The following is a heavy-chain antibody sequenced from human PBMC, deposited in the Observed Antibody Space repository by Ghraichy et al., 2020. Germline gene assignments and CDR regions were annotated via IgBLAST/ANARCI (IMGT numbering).Heavy chain of an antibody. Sequence: GESLNISCVASGFTFSAASMSWVRQAPGKGLEWVGRIKSKTDGETTDYAAPVKGRFTISRDDEKDTLYLHLNSLKIEDTAVYYCTTQYYYDTGGYWGPFVYWGQGTPVTVSS. CDR1: GFTFSAAS. J-gene: IGHJ4*02. D-gene: IGHD3-22*01. V-gene: IGHV3-15*05. CDR3: TTQYYYDTGGYWGPFVY. CDR2: IKSKTDGETT.